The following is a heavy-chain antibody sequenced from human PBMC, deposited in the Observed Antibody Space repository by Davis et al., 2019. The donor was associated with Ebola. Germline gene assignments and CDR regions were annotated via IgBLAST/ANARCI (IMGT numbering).Heavy chain of an antibody. CDR2: IYYSGST. Sequence: PGGSLRLSCTVSGGSISSYYWSWIRQPPGKGLEWIGYIYYSGSTNYNPSLKSRVTISVDTSKNQFSLKLSSVTAADTAVYYCARTYSSSSVVDYYYYMDVWGKGTTVTVSS. D-gene: IGHD6-6*01. V-gene: IGHV4-59*01. CDR1: GGSISSYY. J-gene: IGHJ6*03. CDR3: ARTYSSSSVVDYYYYMDV.